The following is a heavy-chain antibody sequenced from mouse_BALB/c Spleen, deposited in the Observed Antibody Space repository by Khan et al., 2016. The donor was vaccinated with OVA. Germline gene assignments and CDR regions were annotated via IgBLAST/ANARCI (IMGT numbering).Heavy chain of an antibody. CDR3: ARVYRSDFDY. Sequence: IQLVQSGPELVKPGASVKISCKASGYSFPGYFMNWVMQSPGKSLEWIGRINPHIGETFYNQKFKGKATLTVDESSSTAHMEIRSLASEDSAVYYCARVYRSDFDYWGQGTTVTVSS. J-gene: IGHJ2*01. D-gene: IGHD1-1*01. CDR1: GYSFPGYF. CDR2: INPHIGET. V-gene: IGHV1-20*02.